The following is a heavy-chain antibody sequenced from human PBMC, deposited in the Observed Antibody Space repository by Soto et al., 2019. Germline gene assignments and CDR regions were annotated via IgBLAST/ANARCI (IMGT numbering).Heavy chain of an antibody. CDR1: GGSISSYY. J-gene: IGHJ6*03. CDR2: IYYSGST. V-gene: IGHV4-59*08. CDR3: ARLYGDYEETTYYYYYYMDV. D-gene: IGHD4-17*01. Sequence: SETLSLTCTVSGGSISSYYWSWIRRPPGKGLEWIGYIYYSGSTNYNPSLKSRVTISVDTSKNQFSLKLSSVTAADTAVYYCARLYGDYEETTYYYYYYMDVWGKGTTVTVSS.